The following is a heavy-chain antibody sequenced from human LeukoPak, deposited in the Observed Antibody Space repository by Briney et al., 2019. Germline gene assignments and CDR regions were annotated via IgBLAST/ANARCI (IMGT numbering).Heavy chain of an antibody. CDR2: ISSSSSYI. D-gene: IGHD6-13*01. CDR3: ARDITGIAAAGPHFDY. V-gene: IGHV3-21*01. Sequence: ETLSLTCTVSGGSISSSSYYWGWVRQAPGKGLEWVSSISSSSSYIYYADSVKGRFTISRDNAKNSLYLQMNSLRAEDTAVYYCARDITGIAAAGPHFDYWGQGTLVTVSS. J-gene: IGHJ4*02. CDR1: GGSISSSSYY.